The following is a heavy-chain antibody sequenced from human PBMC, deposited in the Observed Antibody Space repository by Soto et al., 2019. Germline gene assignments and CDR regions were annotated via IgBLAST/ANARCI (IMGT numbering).Heavy chain of an antibody. J-gene: IGHJ5*02. Sequence: VGSLRLSCAASGFSFSISPMHWVRHSPGKWPEWVALISYDGTNKFYAGSVKGRFTISRDNSKSTLYLQVDSLRPEDAAVYYCARDPKTSGGQDWDLNYFEAWGQGTLVSVS. CDR1: GFSFSISP. CDR3: ARDPKTSGGQDWDLNYFEA. V-gene: IGHV3-30-3*01. D-gene: IGHD3-9*01. CDR2: ISYDGTNK.